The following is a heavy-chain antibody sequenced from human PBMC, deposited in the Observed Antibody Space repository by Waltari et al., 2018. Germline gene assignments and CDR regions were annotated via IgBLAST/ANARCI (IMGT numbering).Heavy chain of an antibody. J-gene: IGHJ4*02. CDR1: GFTFSNYP. CDR2: IGGGGSTT. Sequence: EVQLLESGGDLVQPGGSLRLSCAASGFTFSNYPMTWVRQAPGKGLEWVSVIGGGGSTTYYADSVKGRFTISRDNSKNTLYLQMNRLRVEDTAVYYCAKKLGVSSWYYFDYWGQGTLVTVSS. CDR3: AKKLGVSSWYYFDY. V-gene: IGHV3-23*01. D-gene: IGHD1-26*01.